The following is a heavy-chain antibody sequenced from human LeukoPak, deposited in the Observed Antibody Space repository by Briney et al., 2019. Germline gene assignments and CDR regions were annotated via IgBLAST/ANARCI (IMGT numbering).Heavy chain of an antibody. D-gene: IGHD3-3*01. CDR1: GFTFSSYA. Sequence: GGSLRLSCAASGFTFSSYAMSWVRQAPGKGLEWVSAISGSGGSTYYADSVKGRFTISRDNSKNTLYLQMDSLRAEDTAVYYCAKDRGGYYDFWSGYYMGPPEYWGQGTLVTVSS. J-gene: IGHJ4*02. V-gene: IGHV3-23*01. CDR2: ISGSGGST. CDR3: AKDRGGYYDFWSGYYMGPPEY.